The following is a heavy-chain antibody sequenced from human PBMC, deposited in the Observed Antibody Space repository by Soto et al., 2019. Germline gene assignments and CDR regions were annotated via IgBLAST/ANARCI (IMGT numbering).Heavy chain of an antibody. CDR3: VRPTDYDFSVFDY. D-gene: IGHD4-17*01. V-gene: IGHV3-33*01. Sequence: QVQLVESGGGVVQPGRSLRLSCAASGFTFTDYGFHWVHQAPGKGLEWAAFIWYDGSKIFYADSVKGRFTISRDNSKDTLYLQMDSLRAEDTAMYYCVRPTDYDFSVFDYWGQGTPVTVSS. CDR1: GFTFTDYG. CDR2: IWYDGSKI. J-gene: IGHJ4*02.